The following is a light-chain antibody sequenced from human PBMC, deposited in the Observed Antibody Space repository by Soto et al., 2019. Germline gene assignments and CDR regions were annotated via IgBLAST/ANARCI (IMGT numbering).Light chain of an antibody. V-gene: IGKV1-39*01. CDR1: QSISSY. CDR3: QQSYSTPHN. J-gene: IGKJ2*01. Sequence: DIQMTQSPSSLSASVGDRVTITCRESQSISSYLNWYQQKPGKAPKLLIYAASSLQSGVPSRFSGSGSGTDFTLTISSLQPEDFATYYCQQSYSTPHNFGQGTKMEIK. CDR2: AAS.